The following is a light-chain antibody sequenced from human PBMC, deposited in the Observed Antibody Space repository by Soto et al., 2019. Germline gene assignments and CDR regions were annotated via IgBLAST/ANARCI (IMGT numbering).Light chain of an antibody. CDR2: QAS. V-gene: IGKV1-5*03. CDR1: QSISSW. Sequence: DIQMTQSPSTLSASVGDRITITCRASQSISSWLAGYQQTPGKAPKLLIYQASSLESGVPSRFSGSGSGTEFTLTISSLQPDDFATYYCQQYSSYPRTFGQGTKVEIK. CDR3: QQYSSYPRT. J-gene: IGKJ1*01.